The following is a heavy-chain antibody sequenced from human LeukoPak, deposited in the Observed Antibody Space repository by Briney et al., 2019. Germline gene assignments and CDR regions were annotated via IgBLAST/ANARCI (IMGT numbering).Heavy chain of an antibody. CDR1: GGSISSYY. J-gene: IGHJ4*02. CDR3: ARGGQLVSYDY. Sequence: SETLSLTCTVSGGSISSYYWSWIRQPPGKGLEWIGYIYYSGSTNYNPSLKSRVTISVDTSKNQFSLKLSSVTAADTAVYYCARGGQLVSYDYWGQGTLVTVSS. V-gene: IGHV4-59*01. CDR2: IYYSGST. D-gene: IGHD6-13*01.